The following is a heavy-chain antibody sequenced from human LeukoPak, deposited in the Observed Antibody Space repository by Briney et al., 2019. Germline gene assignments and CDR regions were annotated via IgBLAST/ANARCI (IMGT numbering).Heavy chain of an antibody. J-gene: IGHJ6*03. D-gene: IGHD1-1*01. Sequence: GGSLRLSCAASGFPFNSYAMNWVRQAPGKGLEWVSVISVSGRSTYYADSVKGRFTISRDSSKSTLYLQMNSLRAEDTAIYYCAKRGVERVGDYHYYYYLDVWGKGTTVTVSS. CDR2: ISVSGRST. CDR1: GFPFNSYA. CDR3: AKRGVERVGDYHYYYYLDV. V-gene: IGHV3-23*01.